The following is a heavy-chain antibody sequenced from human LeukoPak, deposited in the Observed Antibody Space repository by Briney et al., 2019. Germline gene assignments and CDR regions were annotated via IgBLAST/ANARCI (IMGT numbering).Heavy chain of an antibody. CDR2: ISYDGSNK. CDR3: AKSSSGWYLDSSFDY. V-gene: IGHV3-30*18. J-gene: IGHJ4*02. Sequence: GGSLRLSCADSGFTFSSYGMHWVRQAPGKGLEWVAVISYDGSNKYYADSVKGRFTISRDNSKNTLYLQMNSLRAEDTAVYYCAKSSSGWYLDSSFDYWGQGTLVTVSS. D-gene: IGHD6-19*01. CDR1: GFTFSSYG.